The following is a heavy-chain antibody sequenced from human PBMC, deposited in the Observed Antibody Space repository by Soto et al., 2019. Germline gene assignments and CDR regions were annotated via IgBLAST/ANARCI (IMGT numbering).Heavy chain of an antibody. CDR3: ARDPMTTVTQDAFDI. J-gene: IGHJ3*02. CDR2: IIPILGIA. CDR1: GGTFSSYT. Sequence: ASVKVSCKASGGTFSSYTISWVRQAPGQGLEWMGRIIPILGIANYAQKFQGRVTITADKSTSTAYMELSSLRSEDTAVYYCARDPMTTVTQDAFDIWGQGTMVTVSS. V-gene: IGHV1-69*04. D-gene: IGHD4-17*01.